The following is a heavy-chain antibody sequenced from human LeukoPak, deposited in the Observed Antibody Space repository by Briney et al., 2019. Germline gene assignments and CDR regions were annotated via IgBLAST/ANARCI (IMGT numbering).Heavy chain of an antibody. Sequence: ASVTVSCTASGYPFIIYDVNWVRQAAGQGLEWLGWMNPNGIAAGYSQKFQDRVTLTMDTSTSTAYLELSSLRSEDTAVYYCARGRLSTLWGQGTLVTVSS. CDR3: ARGRLSTL. V-gene: IGHV1-8*01. D-gene: IGHD2-2*01. CDR1: GYPFIIYD. J-gene: IGHJ4*02. CDR2: MNPNGIAA.